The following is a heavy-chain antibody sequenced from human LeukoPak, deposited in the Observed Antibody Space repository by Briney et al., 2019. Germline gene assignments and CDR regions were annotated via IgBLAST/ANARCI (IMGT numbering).Heavy chain of an antibody. J-gene: IGHJ3*02. CDR2: IYYSRST. V-gene: IGHV4-59*01. Sequence: PSETLPLTCTVSGGSISSYYWSWIRQPPGKGLEWIGYIYYSRSTNYNPSLKSRVTISVDTSKNQFSLKLSSVTAADTAVYYCARDNHYYDSSGYYSDAFDIWGQGTMVTVSS. CDR1: GGSISSYY. D-gene: IGHD3-22*01. CDR3: ARDNHYYDSSGYYSDAFDI.